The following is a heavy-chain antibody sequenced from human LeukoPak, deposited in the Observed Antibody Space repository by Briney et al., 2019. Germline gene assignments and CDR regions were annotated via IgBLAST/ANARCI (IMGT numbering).Heavy chain of an antibody. CDR2: INHSGST. CDR1: GGSFSGYY. J-gene: IGHJ6*03. Sequence: PSETLSLTCAVYGGSFSGYYWSWIRQPPGEGLEWIGEINHSGSTNYNPSLKSRVTISVDTSKNQFSLKLSSVTAADTAVYYCARGGVNLLPNYYYYMDVWGKGTTVTVSS. CDR3: ARGGVNLLPNYYYYMDV. V-gene: IGHV4-34*01. D-gene: IGHD2-15*01.